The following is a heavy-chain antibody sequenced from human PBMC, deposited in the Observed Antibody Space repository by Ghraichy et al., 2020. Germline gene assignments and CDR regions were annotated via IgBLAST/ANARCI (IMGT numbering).Heavy chain of an antibody. V-gene: IGHV4-34*01. CDR1: GGSFSGYY. CDR3: ARRKGWLRLSWFDP. CDR2: INHSGST. J-gene: IGHJ5*02. D-gene: IGHD5-12*01. Sequence: ESLNISCAVYGGSFSGYYWSWIRQPPGKGLEWIGEINHSGSTNYNPSLKSRVTISVDTSKNQFSLKLSSVTAADTAVYYCARRKGWLRLSWFDPWGQGTLVTVSS.